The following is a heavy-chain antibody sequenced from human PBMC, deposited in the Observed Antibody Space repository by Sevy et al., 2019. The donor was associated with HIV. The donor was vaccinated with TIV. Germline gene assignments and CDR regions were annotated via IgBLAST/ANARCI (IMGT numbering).Heavy chain of an antibody. J-gene: IGHJ5*02. CDR2: ISGSGGST. Sequence: GGSLRLSCAASGFTFSSYAMHWVRQAPGKGLEWVSAISGSGGSTYYADSVKGRFTISRDNSKNTLYLQMNSLRAEDTAVYYCAKGPTKAVADNWFDPWGQGTLVTVSS. CDR3: AKGPTKAVADNWFDP. D-gene: IGHD6-19*01. V-gene: IGHV3-23*01. CDR1: GFTFSSYA.